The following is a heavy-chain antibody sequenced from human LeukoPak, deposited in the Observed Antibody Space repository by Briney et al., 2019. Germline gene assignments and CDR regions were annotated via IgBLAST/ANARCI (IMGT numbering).Heavy chain of an antibody. D-gene: IGHD4-11*01. CDR1: GVSISSGYY. V-gene: IGHV4-38-2*02. J-gene: IGHJ4*02. CDR3: ARQNLNYFIDY. CDR2: IYYSGST. Sequence: SETLSLTCTVSGVSISSGYYWGWIRQPPGQGLEWIGSIYYSGSTYYNPSLKSRVTISVDTSKNQFPLKLSSVTAADTAVYYCARQNLNYFIDYWGQGTLVTVSS.